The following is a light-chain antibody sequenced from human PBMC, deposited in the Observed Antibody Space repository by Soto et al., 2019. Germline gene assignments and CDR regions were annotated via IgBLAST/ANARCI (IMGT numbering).Light chain of an antibody. CDR3: QQYNNWPRT. CDR1: QSVSSN. CDR2: GAS. Sequence: ERVMMQVPAAPSMTPGERATLSCRASQSVSSNLAWYQQKPGQAPRLLIYGASTRATGIPARFSGSGSGTEFTLTISSLQSEDFAVYYCQQYNNWPRTFGQGTKV. V-gene: IGKV3-15*01. J-gene: IGKJ1*01.